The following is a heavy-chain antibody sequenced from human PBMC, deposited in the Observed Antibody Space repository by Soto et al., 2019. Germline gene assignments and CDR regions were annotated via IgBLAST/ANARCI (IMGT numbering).Heavy chain of an antibody. CDR3: ARSLIGAVDPFVL. CDR1: GFSFSNYY. D-gene: IGHD5-12*01. J-gene: IGHJ3*01. CDR2: ISSSGTIT. Sequence: QVQLVDSGGGLVKPGGSLRLSCAASGFSFSNYYFTYIRQAPGKGLEWIEYISSSGTITHYADSVQGRFSISRDNAKYSLSLQLNDLRGEDTAVYYCARSLIGAVDPFVLWGQAPEVRVSS. V-gene: IGHV3-11*01.